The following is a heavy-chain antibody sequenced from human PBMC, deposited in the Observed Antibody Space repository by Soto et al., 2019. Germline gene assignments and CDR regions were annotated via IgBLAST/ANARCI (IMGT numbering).Heavy chain of an antibody. CDR1: GYTFTSYA. V-gene: IGHV1-3*01. CDR3: ARGVAPYYFDY. D-gene: IGHD2-15*01. Sequence: ASVKVSFKSSGYTFTSYAMHWVRQAPGQRLEWMGWINAGNGNTKYSQKFQGRVTITRDTSASTAYMELSSLRSEDTAVYYCARGVAPYYFDYWGQGTLVTVS. J-gene: IGHJ4*02. CDR2: INAGNGNT.